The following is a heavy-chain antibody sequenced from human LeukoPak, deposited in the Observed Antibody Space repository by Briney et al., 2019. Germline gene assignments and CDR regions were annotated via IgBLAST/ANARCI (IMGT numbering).Heavy chain of an antibody. CDR3: AREPRPYKSSPAGVGLPAAPRPFDY. J-gene: IGHJ4*02. Sequence: ASVKVSCKASGYTFTSYYMHWVRQAPGQGLEWMGIINPSGGSTSYAQKFQGRVTMTRDTSTSTVYMELSSLRSEGTAVYYCAREPRPYKSSPAGVGLPAAPRPFDYWGQGTLVTVSS. CDR1: GYTFTSYY. D-gene: IGHD2-2*01. V-gene: IGHV1-46*01. CDR2: INPSGGST.